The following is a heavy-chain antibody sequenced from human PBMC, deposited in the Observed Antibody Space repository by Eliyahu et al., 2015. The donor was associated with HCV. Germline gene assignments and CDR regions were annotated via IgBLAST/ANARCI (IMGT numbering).Heavy chain of an antibody. V-gene: IGHV3-30*03. Sequence: QVHLVESGGGVVQPGRSLRLSCAASGFTFNNFGMHWVRQAPGKRLEWVAFISWDGVDKPSADSVKGRFTISRDNPKNTVYLQMNSLRADDTAVYYCARAGTNWALDYWAPGTLVTVSS. CDR3: ARAGTNWALDY. CDR1: GFTFNNFG. CDR2: ISWDGVDK. D-gene: IGHD1-7*01. J-gene: IGHJ4*02.